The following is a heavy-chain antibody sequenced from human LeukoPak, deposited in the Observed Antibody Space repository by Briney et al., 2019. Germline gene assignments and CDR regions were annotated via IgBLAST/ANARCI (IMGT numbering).Heavy chain of an antibody. Sequence: QAGGSLRLSCAASGFTFSSYAMHWVRQAPGKGLEWVAVISYDGSNKNYADPVKGRFTISRDNAKNSLYLQMNSLRAEDTAVYYCARNYDFWSGLNYYYYMDVWGKGTTVTVSS. CDR3: ARNYDFWSGLNYYYYMDV. J-gene: IGHJ6*03. V-gene: IGHV3-30-3*01. CDR1: GFTFSSYA. CDR2: ISYDGSNK. D-gene: IGHD3-3*01.